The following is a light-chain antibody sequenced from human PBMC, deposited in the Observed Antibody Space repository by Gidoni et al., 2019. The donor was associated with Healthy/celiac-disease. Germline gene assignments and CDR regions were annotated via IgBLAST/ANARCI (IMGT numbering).Light chain of an antibody. V-gene: IGLV2-14*01. CDR1: SSDVGGYNY. J-gene: IGLJ1*01. CDR3: SSYTSSSTLIYV. CDR2: DVS. Sequence: QSALTQPASVSGSHGQSITISCTGTSSDVGGYNYVSWYQQHPGKAPKLMIYDVSHRPSGVSNRFSGSKSGNTASLTISGLQAEDEADYYCSSYTSSSTLIYVFGTGTKVTVL.